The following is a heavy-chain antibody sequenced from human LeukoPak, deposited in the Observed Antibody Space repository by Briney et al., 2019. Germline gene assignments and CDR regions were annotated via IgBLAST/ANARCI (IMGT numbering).Heavy chain of an antibody. V-gene: IGHV3-23*01. D-gene: IGHD3/OR15-3a*01. CDR1: GFTFSSYA. J-gene: IGHJ4*02. Sequence: GGSLRLSCAASGFTFSSYAMTWVRQAPGRGLEWVSSITGSGGATYYADSVKGRFTISRDNSKSTLYLQMNSLRAEDTAVYYCAKPPRSWTPFDYWGQGTLVTVSS. CDR3: AKPPRSWTPFDY. CDR2: ITGSGGAT.